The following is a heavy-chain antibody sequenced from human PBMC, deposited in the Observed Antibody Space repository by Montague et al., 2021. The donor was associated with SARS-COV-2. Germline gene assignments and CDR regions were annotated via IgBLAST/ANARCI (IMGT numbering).Heavy chain of an antibody. CDR2: IYYSGST. CDR3: ARVSRITLFGVVGWFDP. J-gene: IGHJ5*02. D-gene: IGHD3-3*01. CDR1: GGSISSYY. V-gene: IGHV4-59*01. Sequence: SETLSLTCTLSGGSISSYYWSWIRQPPGRGLEWIGYIYYSGSTNYNPSLKSRVTISVDTSKNQFSLKLSSVTAADTAVYYCARVSRITLFGVVGWFDPWGQGTMVTVSS.